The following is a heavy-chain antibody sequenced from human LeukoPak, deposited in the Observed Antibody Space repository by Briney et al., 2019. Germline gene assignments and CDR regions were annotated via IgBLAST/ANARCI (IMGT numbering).Heavy chain of an antibody. CDR2: MSGSGSNT. D-gene: IGHD1-14*01. CDR3: ARGVEPLAANTLAY. V-gene: IGHV3-23*01. J-gene: IGHJ4*02. CDR1: GFTFSSYA. Sequence: GGSLRLSCAASGFTFSSYAMSWVRQAPGKGLEWVSGMSGSGSNTYYAGSVKGRFTSSRDNSNNTLYLLVNSLRAEDTAVYYCARGVEPLAANTLAYWGQGTLVTVSS.